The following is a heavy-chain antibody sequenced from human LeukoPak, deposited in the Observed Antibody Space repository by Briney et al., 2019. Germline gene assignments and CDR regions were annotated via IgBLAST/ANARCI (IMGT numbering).Heavy chain of an antibody. J-gene: IGHJ6*03. V-gene: IGHV3-21*01. Sequence: GSLRLSCAASGFTFSSYSMNWVRQAPGKGLEWVSSINSSSSYIYYADSVKGRFTISRDNAKNTLYLQVNSLRAEDTAVYYCARFALGYYYYYMDVWGKGTTVTVSS. CDR3: ARFALGYYYYYMDV. CDR1: GFTFSSYS. CDR2: INSSSSYI. D-gene: IGHD2-21*01.